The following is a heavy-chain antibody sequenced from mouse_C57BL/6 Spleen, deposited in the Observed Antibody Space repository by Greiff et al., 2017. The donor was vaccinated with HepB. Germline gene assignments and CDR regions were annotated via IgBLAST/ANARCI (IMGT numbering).Heavy chain of an antibody. V-gene: IGHV1-55*01. CDR1: GYTFTSYW. Sequence: VQLLQPGAELVKPGASVKMSCKASGYTFTSYWITWVKQRPGQGLEWIGDIYPGSGSTNYNEKFKSKATLTVDTSSSTAYMQLSSLTSEDSAVYYCARRDYFHPGAMDYWGQGTSVTVSS. CDR3: ARRDYFHPGAMDY. D-gene: IGHD1-1*01. J-gene: IGHJ4*01. CDR2: IYPGSGST.